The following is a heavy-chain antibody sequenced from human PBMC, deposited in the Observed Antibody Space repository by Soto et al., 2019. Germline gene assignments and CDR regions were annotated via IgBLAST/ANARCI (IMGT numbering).Heavy chain of an antibody. J-gene: IGHJ2*01. V-gene: IGHV3-23*01. CDR2: VSGSGGST. CDR1: GFTFRGYA. Sequence: EVQLLESGGGLVQPGGSLRLFCAASGFTFRGYAMGWVRQAPGKGLEWVSTVSGSGGSTYYADSVKGRFTVSRDNSKNTLYLQMNSLRAEDTAVYYCAKDPNYDSSGYYYVGCFDLWGRGTLVTVSS. CDR3: AKDPNYDSSGYYYVGCFDL. D-gene: IGHD3-22*01.